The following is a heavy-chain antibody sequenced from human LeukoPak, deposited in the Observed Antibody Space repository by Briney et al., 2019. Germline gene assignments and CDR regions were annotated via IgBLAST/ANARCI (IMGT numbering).Heavy chain of an antibody. CDR3: AKDSLAYCTSSSCFDFDF. V-gene: IGHV3-23*01. CDR1: GFTFNSYA. CDR2: ISVAGSKR. Sequence: GGSLRLSCAASGFTFNSYAMSWVRQAPGKGLEWVSGISVAGSKRHYADSVKGRLTISRDNSKNTLYLQMNSLRAEDTALYYCAKDSLAYCTSSSCFDFDFWGQGALVTVSS. D-gene: IGHD2-2*01. J-gene: IGHJ4*02.